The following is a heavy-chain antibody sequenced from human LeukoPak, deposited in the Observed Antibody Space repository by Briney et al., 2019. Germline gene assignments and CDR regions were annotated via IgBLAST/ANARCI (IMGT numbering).Heavy chain of an antibody. J-gene: IGHJ6*03. Sequence: PGGSLRLSCAASGFTVSSNYMSWVRQAPGKGLEWVSAVSGSGAHTYYADSVKGRFTISRDNSRDTLYLQMNSLRAEDTAIYICAKDGGTYPYFLDVWGKGTTVTVSS. CDR3: AKDGGTYPYFLDV. CDR1: GFTVSSNY. CDR2: VSGSGAHT. V-gene: IGHV3-23*01. D-gene: IGHD1-26*01.